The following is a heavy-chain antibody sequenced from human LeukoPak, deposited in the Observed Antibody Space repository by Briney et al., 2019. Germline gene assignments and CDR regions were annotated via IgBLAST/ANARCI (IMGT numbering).Heavy chain of an antibody. CDR3: GRESSSPTFDC. J-gene: IGHJ4*02. CDR2: IHQDGSEK. Sequence: GGSLRLSCAASGFTFSSYWMSWVRQAPGTGLEWVANIHQDGSEKYYVDSVKGRFTISRDNAKNSLYLQMNSLRAEDTAIYYCGRESSSPTFDCWGQGTLVTVSS. V-gene: IGHV3-7*01. CDR1: GFTFSSYW.